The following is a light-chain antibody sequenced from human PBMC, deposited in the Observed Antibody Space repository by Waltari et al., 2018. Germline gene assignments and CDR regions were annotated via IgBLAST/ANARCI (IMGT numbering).Light chain of an antibody. J-gene: IGLJ3*02. CDR3: CSYTGSRTPRM. CDR1: TSDVGDYDL. Sequence: QSALTQPASVSGSPGQSITISCTGTTSDVGDYDLVSWYQHHPGEAPKVIIYEGTKRPSGVSNRFSGSKSGNTASLTISGLQAEDEADYYCCSYTGSRTPRMFGGGTKLTVL. CDR2: EGT. V-gene: IGLV2-23*01.